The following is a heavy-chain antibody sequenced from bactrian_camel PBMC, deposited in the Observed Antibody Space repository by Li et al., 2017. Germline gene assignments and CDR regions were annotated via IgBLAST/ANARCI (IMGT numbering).Heavy chain of an antibody. CDR1: GFSFGTYD. CDR2: ISAGGGRT. CDR3: GAARYYRENSCRTFDY. D-gene: IGHD2*01. V-gene: IGHV3S29*01. J-gene: IGHJ6*01. Sequence: QLVESGGGLVQPGGSLRLSCVASGFSFGTYDITWVRQAPGKGLEWVSSISAGGGRTYYHDSVKGRFTISKDNAEKTLILQMDSLKLADPATYYCGAARYYRENSCRTFDYWGQGTQVTVS.